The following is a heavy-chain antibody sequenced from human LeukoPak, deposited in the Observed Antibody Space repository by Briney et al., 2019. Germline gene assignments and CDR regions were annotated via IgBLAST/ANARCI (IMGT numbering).Heavy chain of an antibody. CDR1: GFSFSSYA. J-gene: IGHJ5*02. V-gene: IGHV3-23*01. D-gene: IGHD1-1*01. Sequence: PGGSLRLSCAASGFSFSSYAMSWVRQAPGKGLEWVSGVSGSGSRTYHADSVKGRFTSSRDNSKNTLYLQMTSLRVEDTAVYYWAKAFHSSVPGSWFGPRGQGTLVTVSS. CDR3: AKAFHSSVPGSWFGP. CDR2: VSGSGSRT.